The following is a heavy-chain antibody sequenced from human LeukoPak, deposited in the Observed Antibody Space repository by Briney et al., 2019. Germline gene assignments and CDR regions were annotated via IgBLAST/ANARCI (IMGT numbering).Heavy chain of an antibody. CDR2: MYYSGST. CDR3: ARAGLYSSSSSRYYYYGMDV. J-gene: IGHJ6*02. D-gene: IGHD6-6*01. CDR1: GGSISSGGYY. V-gene: IGHV4-31*03. Sequence: SETLSLTCTVSGGSISSGGYYWSWIRQHPGKGLEWIGYMYYSGSTYYNPSLKSRVTISVDTSKNQFSLKLSSVTAADTAVYYCARAGLYSSSSSRYYYYGMDVWGQGTTVTVSS.